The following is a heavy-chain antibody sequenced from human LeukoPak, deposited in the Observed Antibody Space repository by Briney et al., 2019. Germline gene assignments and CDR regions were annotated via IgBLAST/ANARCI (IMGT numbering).Heavy chain of an antibody. V-gene: IGHV5-51*01. D-gene: IGHD1-26*01. CDR2: IYPGDSDI. J-gene: IGHJ3*02. CDR1: GYSFTSYW. CDR3: GRGARAAFDI. Sequence: GESPKISCKGSGYSFTSYWIGWVRQMPGKGLEWMGIIYPGDSDIRYSPSFQGQVTISVDKSMSTAYLQWSSLKASDTAMYYCGRGARAAFDIWGQGTTVTVSS.